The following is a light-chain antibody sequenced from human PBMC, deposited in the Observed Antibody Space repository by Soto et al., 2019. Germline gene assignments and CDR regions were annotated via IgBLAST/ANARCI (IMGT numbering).Light chain of an antibody. V-gene: IGLV2-14*01. CDR1: SSDVGGYNY. CDR2: EVS. J-gene: IGLJ3*02. Sequence: QSVLTQPASVSGSPGQSITISCTGTSSDVGGYNYVSWYQQHPGKAPKLMIYEVSNRPSGVSNRFSGSKSGNTASLTISGLQAEDEADYYCSSFTSINTWVFGGGTKPPS. CDR3: SSFTSINTWV.